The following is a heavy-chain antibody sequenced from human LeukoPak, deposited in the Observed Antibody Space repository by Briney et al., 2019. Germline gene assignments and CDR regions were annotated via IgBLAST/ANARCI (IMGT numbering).Heavy chain of an antibody. CDR3: ARGTWGIAAAGTVCDY. Sequence: ASVKVSCKASGYTFTSYYMHWVRQAPGQGRERMGIINPSGGSTSYAQKFQGRVTMTRDTSTSTVYMELSSLRSEDTAVYYCARGTWGIAAAGTVCDYWGQGTLVTVSS. CDR2: INPSGGST. V-gene: IGHV1-46*01. J-gene: IGHJ4*02. CDR1: GYTFTSYY. D-gene: IGHD6-13*01.